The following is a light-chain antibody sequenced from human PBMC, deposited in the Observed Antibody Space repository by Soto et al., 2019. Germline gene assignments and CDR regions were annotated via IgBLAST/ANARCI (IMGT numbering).Light chain of an antibody. J-gene: IGKJ5*01. CDR1: QSVSSGY. CDR3: QQHGSSPPIT. Sequence: EIVLTQSPGTLSLSPGERATLSCRASQSVSSGYLAWYQQKPGQAPRLLIYGASTRATGIPDRFSGSGSGTDFTLTISRLEPEDFAVYYCQQHGSSPPITFGQGTRLEIK. V-gene: IGKV3-20*01. CDR2: GAS.